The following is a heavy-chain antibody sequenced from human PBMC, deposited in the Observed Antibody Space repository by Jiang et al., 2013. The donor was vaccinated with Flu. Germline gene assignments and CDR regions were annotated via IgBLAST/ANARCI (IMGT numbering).Heavy chain of an antibody. J-gene: IGHJ4*02. V-gene: IGHV3-53*01. D-gene: IGHD5-24*01. Sequence: YYADSVKGRFTISRDNSKNTLYLQMNSLRAEDTAVYYCAKSRDGYNYFDYWGQGTLVTVSS. CDR3: AKSRDGYNYFDY.